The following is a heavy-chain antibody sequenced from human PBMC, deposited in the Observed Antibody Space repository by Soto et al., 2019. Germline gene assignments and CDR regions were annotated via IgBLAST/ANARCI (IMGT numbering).Heavy chain of an antibody. Sequence: ASVKVSCKASGYTFTGYYMHWVRQAPGQGLEWMGWINPNSGGTNYAQKFQGRVTMTRDTSISTAYMELSRLRSDDTAVYYCARVEEMATIISQFDPWGQGTLVTV. D-gene: IGHD5-12*01. CDR1: GYTFTGYY. V-gene: IGHV1-2*02. CDR3: ARVEEMATIISQFDP. J-gene: IGHJ5*02. CDR2: INPNSGGT.